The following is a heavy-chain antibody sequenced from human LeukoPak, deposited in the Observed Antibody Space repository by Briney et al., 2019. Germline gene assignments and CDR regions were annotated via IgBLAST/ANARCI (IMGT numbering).Heavy chain of an antibody. J-gene: IGHJ4*02. CDR1: GYTFTSYD. CDR2: MNPNSGNT. D-gene: IGHD5-12*01. V-gene: IGHV1-8*01. Sequence: GASVKVSCKASGYTFTSYDINWVRQATGQGLEWMGWMNPNSGNTGYAQKFQGRVTITADESTSTAYMELSSLRSEDTAVYYCARLSLYSGYDEDYWGQGTLVTVSS. CDR3: ARLSLYSGYDEDY.